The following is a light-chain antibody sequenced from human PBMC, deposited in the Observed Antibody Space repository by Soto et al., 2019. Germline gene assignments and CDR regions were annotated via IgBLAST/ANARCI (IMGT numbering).Light chain of an antibody. CDR3: QQYESSPPSYT. J-gene: IGKJ2*01. V-gene: IGKV3-20*01. CDR2: GAS. CDR1: QSLTSTY. Sequence: EIVLPQSPGTLSLSPGERATLSCRASQSLTSTYLAWYQQKPGQAPRLLIYGASSRATGIPDRFSGSGSGTDFTLTISRLEPEDFAVYYGQQYESSPPSYTFGQGTKLEIK.